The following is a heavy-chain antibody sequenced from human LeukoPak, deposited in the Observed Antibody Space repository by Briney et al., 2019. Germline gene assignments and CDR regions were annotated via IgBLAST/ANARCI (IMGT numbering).Heavy chain of an antibody. J-gene: IGHJ4*02. CDR2: ISSSGSTT. V-gene: IGHV3-48*03. CDR3: AREILAPGKTHDY. CDR1: GFTFSSYE. Sequence: QTGGSLRLSCAASGFTFSSYEMNWVRQAPGKGLEWVSYISSSGSTTYYADSVKGRFTISRDNAKNSLYLQMNSLRAEDTAVYYCAREILAPGKTHDYWGQGTLVTVSS.